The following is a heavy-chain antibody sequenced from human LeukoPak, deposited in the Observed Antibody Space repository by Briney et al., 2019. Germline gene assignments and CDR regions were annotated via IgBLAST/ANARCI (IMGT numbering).Heavy chain of an antibody. D-gene: IGHD3-22*01. CDR1: GFTFSSYA. CDR2: ISGSGGST. J-gene: IGHJ4*02. Sequence: GGSLRLSCAASGFTFSSYAMRWVRQAPGKGLEWVSAISGSGGSTYYADSVKGRFTISRDNSKNTLYLQMNSLRAEDTAVYYCAKDRTNYYDSSGYLWTFDYWGQGTLVTVSS. CDR3: AKDRTNYYDSSGYLWTFDY. V-gene: IGHV3-23*01.